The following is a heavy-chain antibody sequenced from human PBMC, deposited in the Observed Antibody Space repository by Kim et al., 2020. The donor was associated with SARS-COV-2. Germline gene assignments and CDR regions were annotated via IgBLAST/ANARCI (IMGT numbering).Heavy chain of an antibody. V-gene: IGHV3-23*01. D-gene: IGHD4-17*01. J-gene: IGHJ4*02. CDR2: ISGSGGST. CDR3: AKGGGLMTTGDY. Sequence: GGSLRLSCAASGFIFSSYAVSWVRQAPGKGLEWVSSISGSGGSTYYADSVKGRFTISRDNSKNTLSLQMNSLRVEDTAVYYCAKGGGLMTTGDYWGQGTRVTVSS. CDR1: GFIFSSYA.